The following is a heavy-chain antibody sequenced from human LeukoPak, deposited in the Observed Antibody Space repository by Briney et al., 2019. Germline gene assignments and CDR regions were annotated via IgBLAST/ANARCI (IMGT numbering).Heavy chain of an antibody. J-gene: IGHJ5*02. Sequence: SETLSLTCTVSGGSISSYYWSWIRQPAGKGLEWIGRIYTSGSTNYNPSLKSRVTMSVDTSKNQFSLKLSSVTAADTAVYYCARDRRNSSSWSPFDPWGQGTLVTVSS. V-gene: IGHV4-4*07. D-gene: IGHD6-13*01. CDR3: ARDRRNSSSWSPFDP. CDR2: IYTSGST. CDR1: GGSISSYY.